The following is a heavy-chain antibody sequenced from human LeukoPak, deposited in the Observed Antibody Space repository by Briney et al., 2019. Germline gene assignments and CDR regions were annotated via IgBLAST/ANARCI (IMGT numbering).Heavy chain of an antibody. J-gene: IGHJ4*02. CDR1: GGTFSSHG. CDR3: ARRWPHSSGYYLFDY. Sequence: SVKVSCKASGGTFSSHGMSWVRQAPGQGLEWVGGIIPVFGAANYAQKFQGRVTITTDESTSTAYMELSSLRSEDTALYYCARRWPHSSGYYLFDYWGQGTPVTVSS. V-gene: IGHV1-69*05. D-gene: IGHD3-22*01. CDR2: IIPVFGAA.